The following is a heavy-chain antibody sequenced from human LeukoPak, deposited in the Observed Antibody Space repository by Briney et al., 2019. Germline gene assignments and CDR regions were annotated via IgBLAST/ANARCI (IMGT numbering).Heavy chain of an antibody. CDR1: GFTFSSYA. CDR3: ARAPAPTPYYFDY. Sequence: GGSLRLSCAASGFTFSSYAMHWVRQAPGKGLEWVAVISYEGSNKYYADSVEDRFTISRDNSKNTLYLQVNSLSAEDTAVYYCARAPAPTPYYFDYWGQGPLVPVSS. CDR2: ISYEGSNK. V-gene: IGHV3-30*04. J-gene: IGHJ4*02. D-gene: IGHD6-25*01.